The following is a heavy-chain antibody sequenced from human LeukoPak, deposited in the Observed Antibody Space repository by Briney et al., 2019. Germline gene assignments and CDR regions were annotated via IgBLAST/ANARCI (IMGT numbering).Heavy chain of an antibody. CDR1: GFTFSSYA. J-gene: IGHJ4*02. Sequence: GGSLRLSCAASGFTFSSYAMSWVRQAPGKGLEWVSAISGSGGSTYYADSVKGRFTISRDNSKNTLYLQMNGLRAEDTAVYYCAKGSWELRLGELSHIDYWGQGTLVTVSS. V-gene: IGHV3-23*01. D-gene: IGHD3-16*02. CDR3: AKGSWELRLGELSHIDY. CDR2: ISGSGGST.